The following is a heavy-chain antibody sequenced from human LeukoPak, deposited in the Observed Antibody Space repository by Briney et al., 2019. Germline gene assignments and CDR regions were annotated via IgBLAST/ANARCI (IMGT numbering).Heavy chain of an antibody. CDR1: GFTFSDYY. D-gene: IGHD4-23*01. J-gene: IGHJ5*02. CDR2: ISSSGTTI. CDR3: ARGYGGLRSWFDP. V-gene: IGHV3-11*04. Sequence: GGSLRLSCVASGFTFSDYYMSWIRQAPGKGLEWVSYISSSGTTIYYEDSVKGRFSISRDNANNSLSLQMNSLRAEDTAVYYCARGYGGLRSWFDPWGQGTLVTVSS.